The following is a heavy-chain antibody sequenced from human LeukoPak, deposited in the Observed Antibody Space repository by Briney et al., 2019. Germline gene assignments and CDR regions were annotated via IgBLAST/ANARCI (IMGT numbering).Heavy chain of an antibody. D-gene: IGHD6-19*01. J-gene: IGHJ4*02. CDR3: ARGGQAVAGRFDY. V-gene: IGHV4-59*01. Sequence: SETLSLTCTVSGGSISSYYWSWIRQPPGKGLEWIGYIYYSGSTNYNPSLKSRVTISVDTSKNQFSLKLSSVTAADTAVYYCARGGQAVAGRFDYWGRGTLVTVSS. CDR2: IYYSGST. CDR1: GGSISSYY.